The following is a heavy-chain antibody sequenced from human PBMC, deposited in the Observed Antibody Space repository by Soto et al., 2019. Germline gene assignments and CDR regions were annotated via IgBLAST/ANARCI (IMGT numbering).Heavy chain of an antibody. CDR2: TYYRSKWYN. D-gene: IGHD2-15*01. Sequence: PSQTLALACAISGDSVSSNSAACNFIRQSPSRGLEWLGRTYYRSKWYNDYAVSVKSRITINPDTSKNQFSLQLNSVTPEDTAVYYCARDRTYCSGGSCFYDWFDPWGQGTLVTVSA. CDR3: ARDRTYCSGGSCFYDWFDP. V-gene: IGHV6-1*01. J-gene: IGHJ5*02. CDR1: GDSVSSNSAA.